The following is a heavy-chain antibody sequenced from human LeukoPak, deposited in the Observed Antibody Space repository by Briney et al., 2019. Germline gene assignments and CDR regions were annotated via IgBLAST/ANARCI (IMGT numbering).Heavy chain of an antibody. Sequence: GGSLRLSCAASGFSLTTYAMGWVRQAPGEGLEWVSVINDRGDSTYYADSVKGRFTISRDSSKNTLYLQMNSLRGEDTAVYYCAKGRWGLTINNFDIWGQGTMVTVSS. CDR2: INDRGDST. J-gene: IGHJ3*02. CDR3: AKGRWGLTINNFDI. V-gene: IGHV3-23*01. CDR1: GFSLTTYA. D-gene: IGHD3-9*01.